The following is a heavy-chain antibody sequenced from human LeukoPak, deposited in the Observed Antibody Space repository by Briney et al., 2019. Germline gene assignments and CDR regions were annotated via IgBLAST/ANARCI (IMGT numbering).Heavy chain of an antibody. Sequence: PSETLSLTCAVYGGSFSGYYWSWIRQPPGKGLEWIGEINHSGSTNYNPSLKSRVTISVDTSKNQFSLELSSVTAADTAVYYCARAPRWGSYYFVYWGQGTLVTVSS. CDR1: GGSFSGYY. CDR3: ARAPRWGSYYFVY. V-gene: IGHV4-34*01. J-gene: IGHJ4*02. D-gene: IGHD2-21*01. CDR2: INHSGST.